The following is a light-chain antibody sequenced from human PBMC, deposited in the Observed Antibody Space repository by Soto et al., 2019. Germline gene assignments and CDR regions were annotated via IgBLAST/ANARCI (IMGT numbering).Light chain of an antibody. CDR1: QSVSSY. CDR2: GAS. Sequence: IVLTQSPATLSLSPGERATLSCRASQSVSSYLAWYQQKPGQSPRLLIYGASNRATGIPARFSGSGSGPDFTLTISTLEPEDFAVYYCQQRATWRTFGQGTKLEI. CDR3: QQRATWRT. V-gene: IGKV3-11*01. J-gene: IGKJ2*01.